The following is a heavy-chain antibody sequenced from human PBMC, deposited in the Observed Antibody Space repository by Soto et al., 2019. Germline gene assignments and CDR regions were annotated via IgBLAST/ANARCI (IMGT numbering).Heavy chain of an antibody. D-gene: IGHD3-22*01. V-gene: IGHV1-18*04. J-gene: IGHJ4*02. CDR2: ISAYNGNT. CDR1: GYTCTIYG. CDR3: ARYFYDSSGYYHEQFDY. Sequence: GASVKVSCKASGYTCTIYGISWVLQSALQWLEWMGWISAYNGNTNYAQKLQGRVTMTTDTSTSTAYMELRSLRSDDTAVYYCARYFYDSSGYYHEQFDYWGQGTLVTVSS.